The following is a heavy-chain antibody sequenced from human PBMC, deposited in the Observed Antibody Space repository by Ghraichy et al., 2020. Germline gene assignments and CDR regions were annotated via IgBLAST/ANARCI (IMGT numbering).Heavy chain of an antibody. CDR1: GGSISRYY. Sequence: SETLSLTCTVSGGSISRYYWSWIRQSPGKGLEWIGNIYYSGSTNYNPSLKSRVTIAADTSRNHFSLKLNSLTAADTAVYFCARGLEYSSSSGDTSFDYWGRGTLVTVSS. CDR3: ARGLEYSSSSGDTSFDY. V-gene: IGHV4-59*01. CDR2: IYYSGST. J-gene: IGHJ4*02. D-gene: IGHD6-6*01.